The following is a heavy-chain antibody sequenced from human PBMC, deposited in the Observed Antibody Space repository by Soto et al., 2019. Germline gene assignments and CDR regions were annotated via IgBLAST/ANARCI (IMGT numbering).Heavy chain of an antibody. V-gene: IGHV3-53*01. D-gene: IGHD1-1*01. J-gene: IGHJ3*01. CDR2: VYDADGK. Sequence: PGGSLRLSCAVVGMTVSGKKYVAWVRQAPGKGLEWVSGVYDADGKYYADSVKGRFTTSRDSSKTIVYLEMNGLGPEDTAIYYCATWLQREHAYDVWGQGTTVTVSS. CDR1: GMTVSGKKY. CDR3: ATWLQREHAYDV.